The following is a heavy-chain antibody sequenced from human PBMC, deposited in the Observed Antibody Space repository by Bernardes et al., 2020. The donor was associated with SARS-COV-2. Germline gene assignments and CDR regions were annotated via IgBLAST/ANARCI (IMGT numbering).Heavy chain of an antibody. Sequence: LSLTCAVSGGSISRRNWWSWVRQPPTKGLEWIGEIYETGTTNYNPSLKSRVTLSVDKSNNQFSLRLSSVTAADTAVYYCASLGYCGDDNCYSTSWGPGTLVTVSS. CDR3: ASLGYCGDDNCYSTS. V-gene: IGHV4-4*02. CDR2: IYETGTT. CDR1: GGSISRRNW. D-gene: IGHD2-15*01. J-gene: IGHJ4*02.